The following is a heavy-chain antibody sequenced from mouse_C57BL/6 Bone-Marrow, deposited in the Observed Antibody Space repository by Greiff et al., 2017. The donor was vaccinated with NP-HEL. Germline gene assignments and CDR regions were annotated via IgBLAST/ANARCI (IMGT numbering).Heavy chain of an antibody. CDR2: IDPENGDT. CDR3: TTLAYYSNYVFAY. V-gene: IGHV14-4*01. J-gene: IGHJ3*01. Sequence: EVQLQQSGAELVRPGASVKLSCTASGFNIKDDYMHWVKQRPEQGLEWIGWIDPENGDTEYASKFQGKGTITADTSSNTAYLQLSSLTSEDTAVYYCTTLAYYSNYVFAYWGQGTLVTVSA. D-gene: IGHD2-5*01. CDR1: GFNIKDDY.